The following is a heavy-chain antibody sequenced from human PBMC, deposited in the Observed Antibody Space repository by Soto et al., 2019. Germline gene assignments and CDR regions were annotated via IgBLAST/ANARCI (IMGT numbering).Heavy chain of an antibody. D-gene: IGHD1-26*01. J-gene: IGHJ5*02. CDR2: IYYTGDT. CDR3: ARDPSGHPPLYRFDP. CDR1: GVSLNNYY. V-gene: IGHV4-59*01. Sequence: PSETLPLTCTVSGVSLNNYYWNWIRQSPGKGLEWIGYIYYTGDTNYNPSLKSRVTISVDTSKNQFSLKLNSATAADTAVYYCARDPSGHPPLYRFDPWGLGTLVTVS.